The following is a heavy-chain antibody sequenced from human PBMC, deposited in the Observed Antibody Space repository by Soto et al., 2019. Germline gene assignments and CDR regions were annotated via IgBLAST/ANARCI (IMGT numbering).Heavy chain of an antibody. V-gene: IGHV3-23*01. J-gene: IGHJ5*02. CDR2: ISGSGGST. CDR1: GFTFSSYA. CDR3: AKDRACTSCYNWFDP. D-gene: IGHD2-2*01. Sequence: EVQLLESGGGLVQPGGSLRLSCAASGFTFSSYAMSWVRQAPGKGLEWVSAISGSGGSTYYADSVKGRFTISRDNSKNTLYQQMNSLRAEDTAVYYCAKDRACTSCYNWFDPWGQGTLVTVSS.